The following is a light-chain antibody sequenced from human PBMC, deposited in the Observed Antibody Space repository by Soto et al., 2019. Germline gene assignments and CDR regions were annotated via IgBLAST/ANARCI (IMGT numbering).Light chain of an antibody. CDR3: QQANSFPG. V-gene: IGKV1-12*01. CDR2: AAS. J-gene: IGKJ3*01. Sequence: DIQMTQSPSSVSASVGDRVTITCRASQDISNWLAGYQQKPGRAPKLLIYAASSLQSGVPSRFNGSGSGTDFTLTISSLQPEDLATYYCQQANSFPGFGPGTKVDIK. CDR1: QDISNW.